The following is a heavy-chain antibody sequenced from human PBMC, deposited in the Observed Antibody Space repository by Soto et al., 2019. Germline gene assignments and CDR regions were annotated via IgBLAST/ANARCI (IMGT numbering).Heavy chain of an antibody. CDR1: GASITSDSHY. V-gene: IGHV4-31*03. CDR3: ARASYHDNCGHDY. J-gene: IGHJ4*02. Sequence: QVRLQESGPGLVKPSQTLSLTCTVSGASITSDSHYWSWIRQHPGEGLEWIGYIYYSGTTYYNPSLRGGVIIPIDTSKNHFSRKLSSVTAADRAVYYCARASYHDNCGHDYWGQGTLVTVSS. CDR2: IYYSGTT. D-gene: IGHD3-22*01.